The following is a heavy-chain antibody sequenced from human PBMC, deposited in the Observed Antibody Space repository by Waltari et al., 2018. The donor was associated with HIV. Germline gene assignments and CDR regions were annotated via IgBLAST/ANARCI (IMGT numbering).Heavy chain of an antibody. CDR2: MNIDGTER. D-gene: IGHD2-2*01. J-gene: IGHJ4*02. CDR1: GFNFRSYW. CDR3: TRDLSTYGHEFDY. Sequence: DVRLEESGGNLVQPGGSLRLSCAASGFNFRSYWMHWIRHAPGKGLVWVSHMNIDGTERSYLDSVKGRFTISRDNTKNTVYLQMNGLRVDDTAIYYCTRDLSTYGHEFDYWGQGTRVTVAS. V-gene: IGHV3-74*01.